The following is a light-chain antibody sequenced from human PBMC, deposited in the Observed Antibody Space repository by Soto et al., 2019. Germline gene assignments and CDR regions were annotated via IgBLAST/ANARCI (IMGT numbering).Light chain of an antibody. J-gene: IGKJ2*01. Sequence: DIVLTQSPGTLSLSPGERATLSCRASQSVNSSYLAWYQQKPGQAPRLLIYGASSRATGIPDRFSGSGSGTDFTLTISRLEPEDFAVYYCQQYGRSPPMYTFGQGTNLEIK. CDR2: GAS. V-gene: IGKV3-20*01. CDR3: QQYGRSPPMYT. CDR1: QSVNSSY.